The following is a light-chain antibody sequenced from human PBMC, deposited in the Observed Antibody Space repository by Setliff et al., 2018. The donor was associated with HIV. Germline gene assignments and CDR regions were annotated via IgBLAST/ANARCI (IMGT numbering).Light chain of an antibody. Sequence: QSALAQPASVSGSPGQSITISCTGTRSDVGAYNYVSWYQQHPGKAPKLMIYDVTNRPSGVSDRFSGSKSGNTASLTISGLQAEDEADYYCNSYTSTTFYVFGSGTKVTVL. J-gene: IGLJ1*01. CDR1: RSDVGAYNY. CDR2: DVT. CDR3: NSYTSTTFYV. V-gene: IGLV2-14*03.